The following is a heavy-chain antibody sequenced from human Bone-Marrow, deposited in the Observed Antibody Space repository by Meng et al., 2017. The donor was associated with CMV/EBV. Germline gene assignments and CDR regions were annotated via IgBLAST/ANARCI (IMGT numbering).Heavy chain of an antibody. CDR3: ARDSTYYDFWSGYRVQGWFDP. J-gene: IGHJ5*02. CDR1: GGSISSGGYY. CDR2: IYYSGST. Sequence: SEPLSLTCTVSGGSISSGGYYWSWIRQHPGKGLEWIGYIYYSGSTYYNPSLKSRVTISVDTSKNQFSLKLSSVTAADTAVYYCARDSTYYDFWSGYRVQGWFDPWGQGTLVTVSS. D-gene: IGHD3-3*01. V-gene: IGHV4-31*03.